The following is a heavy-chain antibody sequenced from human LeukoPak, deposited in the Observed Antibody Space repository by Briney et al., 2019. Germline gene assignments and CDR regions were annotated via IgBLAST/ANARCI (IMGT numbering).Heavy chain of an antibody. Sequence: ASVKVSCKASGYTFINYYMHWVRQAPGQGLEWMGIINPRGGSTTYAQKFQGRVTMTRDTSTSTVYMELRSLRSDDTAVYYCARGSGSYDYWGQGTLVTVSS. CDR1: GYTFINYY. V-gene: IGHV1-46*01. J-gene: IGHJ4*02. CDR2: INPRGGST. CDR3: ARGSGSYDY. D-gene: IGHD3-10*01.